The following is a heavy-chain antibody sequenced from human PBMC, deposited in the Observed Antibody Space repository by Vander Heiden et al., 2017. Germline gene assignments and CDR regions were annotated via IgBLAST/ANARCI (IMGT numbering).Heavy chain of an antibody. D-gene: IGHD1-1*01. V-gene: IGHV3-7*01. J-gene: IGHJ5*02. CDR2: IKQDGSEK. Sequence: EVQVVESGGGLVQPGGSLRLSCTASGFSFSSYWMSWVRQTPQKGLEWVANIKQDGSEKQYVDSVQGRFTISRDNAKNSRDLKMNSMRADETALYYCAIDEPDSSRTRGWFDPWGQGTMVTVYS. CDR3: AIDEPDSSRTRGWFDP. CDR1: GFSFSSYW.